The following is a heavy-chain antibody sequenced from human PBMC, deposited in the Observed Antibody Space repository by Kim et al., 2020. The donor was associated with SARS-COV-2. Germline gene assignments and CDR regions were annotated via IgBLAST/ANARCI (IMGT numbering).Heavy chain of an antibody. CDR2: ICHSGST. V-gene: IGHV4-34*01. CDR3: SRGVPTAQAYYYYYYMDV. D-gene: IGHD2-2*01. CDR1: GGSFSGYY. J-gene: IGHJ6*03. Sequence: SETLSHTCAVYGGSFSGYYWTWVRQPPGTGLEWIGEICHSGSTNYNPSLKSRVIISVDTSKNQFSLELTSVTAAATALYVCSRGVPTAQAYYYYYYMDV.